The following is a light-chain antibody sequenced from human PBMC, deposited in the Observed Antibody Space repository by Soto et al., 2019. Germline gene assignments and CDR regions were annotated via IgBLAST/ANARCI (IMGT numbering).Light chain of an antibody. J-gene: IGLJ1*01. CDR3: ISYTDRQSYL. Sequence: SYELTQTPSVSVSPGQTATITCSGDELPKQFVFWYQQKPGQAPVLVIQKDTERPSGIPERFSGSTSGTLVTLTISGVQAEDEADYYCISYTDRQSYLFGTGTKLTVL. V-gene: IGLV3-25*02. CDR2: KDT. CDR1: ELPKQF.